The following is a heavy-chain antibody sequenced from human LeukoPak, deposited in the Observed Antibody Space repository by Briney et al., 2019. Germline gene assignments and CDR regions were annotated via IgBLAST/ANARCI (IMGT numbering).Heavy chain of an antibody. V-gene: IGHV3-53*01. J-gene: IGHJ4*02. CDR1: GFTVSSNY. Sequence: GGSLRLSCTASGFTVSSNYMSWVRQAPGKGLEWVSVIYSGGSTYCADSVKGRFTISRDNSKNTLYLQMNSLRAEDTAVYYCARDFGSAFDYWGQGTLVTVSS. CDR2: IYSGGST. D-gene: IGHD3-3*01. CDR3: ARDFGSAFDY.